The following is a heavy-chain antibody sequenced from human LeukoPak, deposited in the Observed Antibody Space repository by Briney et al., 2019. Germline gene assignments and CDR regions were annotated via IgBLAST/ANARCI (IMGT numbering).Heavy chain of an antibody. CDR2: IKEDGSEK. Sequence: GGSLRLSCAASGFTFSNCWMNWVRETPGKGLEWVSNIKEDGSEKYYVDSVKGRFTISRDNAKNSVYLQMTSLRAEDTAIYYCAREGTTVTTKTLHWYFDLWGRGTLVTVSS. D-gene: IGHD4-17*01. CDR1: GFTFSNCW. CDR3: AREGTTVTTKTLHWYFDL. J-gene: IGHJ2*01. V-gene: IGHV3-7*01.